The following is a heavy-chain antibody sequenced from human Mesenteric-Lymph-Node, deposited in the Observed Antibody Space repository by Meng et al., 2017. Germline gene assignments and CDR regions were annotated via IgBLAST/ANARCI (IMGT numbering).Heavy chain of an antibody. CDR1: GFTVSSNY. V-gene: IGHV3-66*02. D-gene: IGHD2-8*01. CDR3: ARDRMTSDYYYYYGMDD. Sequence: GESLKISCAASGFTVSSNYMSWVRQAPGKGLEWVSVIYSGGSTYYADSVKGRFTISRDNSKNTLYLQMNSLRAEDTAVYYCARDRMTSDYYYYYGMDDWGQGTTVTVSS. CDR2: IYSGGST. J-gene: IGHJ6*02.